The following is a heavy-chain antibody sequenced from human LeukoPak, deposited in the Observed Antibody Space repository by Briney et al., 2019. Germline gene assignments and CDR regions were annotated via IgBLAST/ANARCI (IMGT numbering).Heavy chain of an antibody. CDR2: INWNGGST. D-gene: IGHD5-18*01. CDR3: ARDLAYSRLDY. CDR1: GFTFDDHG. J-gene: IGHJ4*02. Sequence: GGSLRLSCAASGFTFDDHGMSWVRHAPGKGLEWVSGINWNGGSTGYADSVKGRFTISRDNAENSLYLQMNSLRVEDTAFYYCARDLAYSRLDYWGQGMLVTVSS. V-gene: IGHV3-20*04.